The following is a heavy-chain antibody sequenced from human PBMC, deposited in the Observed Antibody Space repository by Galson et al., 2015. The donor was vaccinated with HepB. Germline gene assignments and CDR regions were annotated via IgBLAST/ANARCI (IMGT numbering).Heavy chain of an antibody. J-gene: IGHJ4*02. CDR3: ARGCSGGSCYHVDF. Sequence: LSLTCAVYGGSLSGNYWSWIRQPPGKGLEWIGEINHSGSTNYNPSLKSRVTISVDTSKNQFSLKLSSVTAADTAVYYCARGCSGGSCYHVDFWGQGTLVTVSS. CDR2: INHSGST. D-gene: IGHD2-15*01. V-gene: IGHV4-34*01. CDR1: GGSLSGNY.